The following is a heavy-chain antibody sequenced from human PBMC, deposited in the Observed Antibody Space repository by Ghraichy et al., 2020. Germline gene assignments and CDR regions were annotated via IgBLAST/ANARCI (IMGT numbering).Heavy chain of an antibody. D-gene: IGHD2-15*01. V-gene: IGHV4-4*07. J-gene: IGHJ4*02. Sequence: SETLSLTCTVSGGSISSSYWSWIRQPAGKGLEWIGRVYIDGNTNYNPSLKSRVSMSVDTSKNQFSLKMTSMTAADTAVYYCARDCSGGTCYLGTVDFWGRGTLVTVSS. CDR1: GGSISSSY. CDR3: ARDCSGGTCYLGTVDF. CDR2: VYIDGNT.